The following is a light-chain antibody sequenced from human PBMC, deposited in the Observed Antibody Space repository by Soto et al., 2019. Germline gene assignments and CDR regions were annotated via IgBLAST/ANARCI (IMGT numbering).Light chain of an antibody. Sequence: QSVLTQPASVSGSPGQSITISCSGTSSDVGAYKYVSWYRQHPGKDLKLIIYEVSNRPSGVSSRFSGSKSGNTASLTIYGLQAEDEADYFCSSYTTTSTHVFGTGTKVTVL. CDR2: EVS. V-gene: IGLV2-14*03. CDR1: SSDVGAYKY. J-gene: IGLJ1*01. CDR3: SSYTTTSTHV.